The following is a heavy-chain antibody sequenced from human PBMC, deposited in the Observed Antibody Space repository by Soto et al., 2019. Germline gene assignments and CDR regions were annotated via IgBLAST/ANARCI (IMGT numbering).Heavy chain of an antibody. CDR2: ISSSSSYI. CDR1: GFTFSSYS. V-gene: IGHV3-21*01. Sequence: EVQLVESGGGLVKPGGSLRLSCAASGFTFSSYSMNWVRQAPGKGLEWVSSISSSSSYIYYADSVKGRFTISRDNAKNSLYLQMNSLRAEDTAVYYCARVGVEMEVAFDIWGQGTMVTVSS. CDR3: ARVGVEMEVAFDI. D-gene: IGHD3-3*01. J-gene: IGHJ3*02.